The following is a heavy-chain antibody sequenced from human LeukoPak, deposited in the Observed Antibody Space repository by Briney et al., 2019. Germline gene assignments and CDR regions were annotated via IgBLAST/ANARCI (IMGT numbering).Heavy chain of an antibody. Sequence: GGSLRLSCAASGFTFSSYAMSWVRQAPGKGLEWVSAISGSGGSTYYADSVKGRFTISRDNSKNTLYLQMNSLRAEDTAVYYCATSLGVLRFLEWSYGHAFDIWGQGTMVTVSS. D-gene: IGHD3-3*01. CDR1: GFTFSSYA. V-gene: IGHV3-23*01. J-gene: IGHJ3*02. CDR3: ATSLGVLRFLEWSYGHAFDI. CDR2: ISGSGGST.